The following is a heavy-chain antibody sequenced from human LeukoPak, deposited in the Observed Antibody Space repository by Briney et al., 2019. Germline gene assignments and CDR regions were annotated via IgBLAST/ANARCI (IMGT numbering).Heavy chain of an antibody. CDR2: IYYSGST. V-gene: IGHV4-59*08. J-gene: IGHJ4*02. CDR3: ARGARAGYNLEPFDY. CDR1: GGSISSYY. Sequence: RASETLSLTCTVSGGSISSYYWSWIRQPPGKGLEWIGYIYYSGSTNYNPSLKSRVTISVDTSKNQFSLKLSSVTAADTAVYYCARGARAGYNLEPFDYWGQGTLVTVSS. D-gene: IGHD5-24*01.